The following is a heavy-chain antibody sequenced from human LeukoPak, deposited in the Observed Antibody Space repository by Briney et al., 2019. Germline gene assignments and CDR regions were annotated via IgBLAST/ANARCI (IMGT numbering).Heavy chain of an antibody. Sequence: SETLSLXCTVSGGSISSYYWRWIRQPAGKGLEWIGRIYTSGSTNYNPSLKSRVPMSVDTSKNQFSLKLSSVTAADTAVYYCARDGNDYGDYGFDYWGQGTLVTVSS. V-gene: IGHV4-4*07. CDR3: ARDGNDYGDYGFDY. CDR2: IYTSGST. CDR1: GGSISSYY. D-gene: IGHD4-17*01. J-gene: IGHJ4*02.